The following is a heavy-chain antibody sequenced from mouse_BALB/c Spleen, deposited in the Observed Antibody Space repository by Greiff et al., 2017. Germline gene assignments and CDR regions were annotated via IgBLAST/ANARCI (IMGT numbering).Heavy chain of an antibody. V-gene: IGHV1-20*02. CDR1: GYSFTGYF. CDR3: ARDYYGRHFDY. Sequence: VQLKESGPELVKPGASVKISCKASGYSFTGYFMNWVMQSHGKSLEWIGRINPYNGDTFYNQKFKGKATLTVDKSSSTAHMELRSLASEDSAVYYCARDYYGRHFDYWGQGTTLTVSS. CDR2: INPYNGDT. J-gene: IGHJ2*01. D-gene: IGHD1-1*01.